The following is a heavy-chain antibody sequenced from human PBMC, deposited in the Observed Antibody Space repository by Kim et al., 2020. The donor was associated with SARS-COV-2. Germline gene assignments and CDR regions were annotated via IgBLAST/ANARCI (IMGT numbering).Heavy chain of an antibody. Sequence: GGSLRLSCAASGFTFSSYEMNWVRQAPGKGLEWVSYIRSSGSAIYYADSVKGRFTISRDNAKNSLYLQMNSLRAEDTGVYYCAREPWVTTGHYYGMDVWGQGTTVTGSS. D-gene: IGHD4-17*01. CDR3: AREPWVTTGHYYGMDV. J-gene: IGHJ6*02. CDR1: GFTFSSYE. CDR2: IRSSGSAI. V-gene: IGHV3-48*03.